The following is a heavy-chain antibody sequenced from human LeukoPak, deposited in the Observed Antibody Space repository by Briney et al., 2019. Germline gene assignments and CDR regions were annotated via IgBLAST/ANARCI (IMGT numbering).Heavy chain of an antibody. V-gene: IGHV3-11*05. J-gene: IGHJ4*02. CDR1: GFTFSDYY. D-gene: IGHD1-26*01. Sequence: GGSLRLSCATSGFTFSDYYMSWIRQAPGKGLEWLSYISSTSTYTNYADSVKGRFTISRDNAKNSLYLHMNSLRAEDTAVYYCARVIVGATPSDYWGQGTLVTVSS. CDR2: ISSTSTYT. CDR3: ARVIVGATPSDY.